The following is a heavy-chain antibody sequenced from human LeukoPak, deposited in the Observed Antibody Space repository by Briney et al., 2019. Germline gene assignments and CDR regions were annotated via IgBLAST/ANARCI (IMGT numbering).Heavy chain of an antibody. J-gene: IGHJ4*02. CDR1: GGSISSGSYY. CDR2: IYTSGST. D-gene: IGHD4-23*01. Sequence: PSETLSLTCTVSGGSISSGSYYWSWIRQPAGKGLEWIGRIYTSGSTNYNPSLKSRVTISVGTSKDQFSLKLSSVTAADTAVYYCARTTHDYGGNAIDYWGQGTLVTVSS. V-gene: IGHV4-61*02. CDR3: ARTTHDYGGNAIDY.